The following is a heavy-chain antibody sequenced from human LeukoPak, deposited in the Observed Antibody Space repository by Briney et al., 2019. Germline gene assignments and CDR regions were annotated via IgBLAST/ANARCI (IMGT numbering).Heavy chain of an antibody. D-gene: IGHD2-2*01. CDR3: ARHGASWTFDY. CDR1: GGSISSYY. V-gene: IGHV4-59*08. J-gene: IGHJ4*02. Sequence: PSETRSLTCTVSGGSISSYYWSWIRQPPGKGVEWIGYIYDSGRTNYNPSLKSRVTISVDTSKNQFSLKLNSVTAADTALYYCARHGASWTFDYWGQGALVTVSS. CDR2: IYDSGRT.